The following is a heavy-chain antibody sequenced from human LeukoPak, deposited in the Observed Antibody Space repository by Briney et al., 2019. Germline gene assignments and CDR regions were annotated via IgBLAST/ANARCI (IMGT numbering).Heavy chain of an antibody. CDR2: IYYSGST. V-gene: IGHV4-39*07. D-gene: IGHD3-10*01. CDR3: ARDILLWFGKLLYPSDY. CDR1: GGSISSSSYY. Sequence: SETLSLTCTVSGGSISSSSYYWGWIRHPPGKGLEWIGSIYYSGSTYYNPSLKSRVTISVDTSKNQFSLKLSSVTAADTAVYYCARDILLWFGKLLYPSDYWGQGTLVTVSS. J-gene: IGHJ4*02.